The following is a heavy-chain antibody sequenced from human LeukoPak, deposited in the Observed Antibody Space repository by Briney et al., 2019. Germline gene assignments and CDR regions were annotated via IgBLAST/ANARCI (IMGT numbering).Heavy chain of an antibody. CDR2: ISGDGVST. CDR3: AKESGKFDY. J-gene: IGHJ4*02. Sequence: GGPLRLSCVASGLPIADFAIHWVRQAPGKGLEWVSLISGDGVSTFYADSVKGRFSISRDNSKNSLYLEMNSLRTEDAAMYYCAKESGKFDYWGQGTLVAVSS. CDR1: GLPIADFA. V-gene: IGHV3-43*02.